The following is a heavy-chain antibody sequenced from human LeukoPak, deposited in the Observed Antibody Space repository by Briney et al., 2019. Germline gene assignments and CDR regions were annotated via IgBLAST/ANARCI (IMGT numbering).Heavy chain of an antibody. Sequence: QPLGSLRLSCLASGFTFSSYAMHWVRQAPGKGLEYVSAISSSGDRTYHADSLKGRFTISRDNSKNTLYLQMSSLRDEDTAVYYCVKTRGYSSSPLDYWGQGTLVTVSS. J-gene: IGHJ4*02. CDR2: ISSSGDRT. D-gene: IGHD5-12*01. V-gene: IGHV3-64D*09. CDR3: VKTRGYSSSPLDY. CDR1: GFTFSSYA.